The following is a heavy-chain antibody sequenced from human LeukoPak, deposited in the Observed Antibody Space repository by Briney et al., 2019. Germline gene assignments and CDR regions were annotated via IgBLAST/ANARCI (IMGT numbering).Heavy chain of an antibody. CDR2: FDPEDGET. V-gene: IGHV1-24*01. CDR1: GYTLTELS. CDR3: ATVPTKAVAGSYYFDY. Sequence: ASVKVSFKVSGYTLTELSMHWVRQAPGKGLEWMGGFDPEDGETIYAQKFQGRVTMTEDTSTDTAYMELSSLRSEDTAVYYCATVPTKAVAGSYYFDYWGQGTLVTVSS. J-gene: IGHJ4*02. D-gene: IGHD6-19*01.